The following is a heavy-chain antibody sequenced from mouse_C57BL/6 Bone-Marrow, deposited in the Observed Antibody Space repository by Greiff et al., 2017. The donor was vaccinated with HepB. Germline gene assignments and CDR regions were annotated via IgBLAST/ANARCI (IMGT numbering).Heavy chain of an antibody. J-gene: IGHJ3*01. V-gene: IGHV1-85*01. CDR2: IYPRDGST. D-gene: IGHD3-2*02. Sequence: QVQLQQSGPELVKPGASVKLSCKASGYTFTSYDINWVKQRPGQGLEWIGWIYPRDGSTKNNEKFKGKATLTVDTSSSTAYMELHSLTSEDSAVYFCARMAAQARAWFAYWGQGTLVTVSA. CDR1: GYTFTSYD. CDR3: ARMAAQARAWFAY.